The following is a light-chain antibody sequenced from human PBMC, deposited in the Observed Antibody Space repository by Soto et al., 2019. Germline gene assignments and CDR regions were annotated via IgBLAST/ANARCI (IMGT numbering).Light chain of an antibody. Sequence: QSALTQPASVSGSPGQSITISCTGTSSDVGNYNLVSWYQQFPGKAPKLIIYEGSRRPSGVSIRFSGSKSGNTASLTISGLQAEDEADYYCCSYAGSFTFDVFGGGTKLTVL. CDR3: CSYAGSFTFDV. CDR2: EGS. J-gene: IGLJ2*01. V-gene: IGLV2-23*03. CDR1: SSDVGNYNL.